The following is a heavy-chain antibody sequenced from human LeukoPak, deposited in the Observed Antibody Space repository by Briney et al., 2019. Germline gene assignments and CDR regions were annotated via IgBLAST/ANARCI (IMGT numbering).Heavy chain of an antibody. CDR3: ARGHGYSGHALAY. D-gene: IGHD5-12*01. CDR2: IYFSGHT. CDR1: GTSINDYY. Sequence: SETLSLTCTVSGTSINDYYWSWIRQPPGKRLEWIGYIYFSGHTNYSPPPKSRVTMSLDAPRDHFSLQLNSVTAADTAVYYCARGHGYSGHALAYWGQGILVTVSS. V-gene: IGHV4-59*01. J-gene: IGHJ4*02.